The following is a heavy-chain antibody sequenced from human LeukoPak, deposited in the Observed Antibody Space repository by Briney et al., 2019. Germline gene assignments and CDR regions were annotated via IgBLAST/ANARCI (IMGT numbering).Heavy chain of an antibody. Sequence: SETLSLTCAVYGGSFSCYYWSWIRQPPGKGLEWIGEINHSGSTNYNPSLKSRVTISVDTSKNQFSLKLSSVTAADTAVYYCARLLDKRYYFDYWGQGTLVTVSS. D-gene: IGHD3-9*01. V-gene: IGHV4-34*01. J-gene: IGHJ4*02. CDR1: GGSFSCYY. CDR3: ARLLDKRYYFDY. CDR2: INHSGST.